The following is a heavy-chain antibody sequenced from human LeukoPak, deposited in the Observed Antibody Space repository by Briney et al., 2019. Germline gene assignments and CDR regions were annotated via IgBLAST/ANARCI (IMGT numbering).Heavy chain of an antibody. D-gene: IGHD3-10*01. CDR2: INPNSGGT. CDR3: ARGSRYYYGSGSYYPSYYYMDV. CDR1: GYTFSGYY. Sequence: ASVKVSCKASGYTFSGYYMHWVRQAPGQGLEWMGWINPNSGGTKYAQKFQGGVTMTRDTSISTAYMELSRLRSDDTAVYYCARGSRYYYGSGSYYPSYYYMDVWGKGTTVTVSS. J-gene: IGHJ6*03. V-gene: IGHV1-2*02.